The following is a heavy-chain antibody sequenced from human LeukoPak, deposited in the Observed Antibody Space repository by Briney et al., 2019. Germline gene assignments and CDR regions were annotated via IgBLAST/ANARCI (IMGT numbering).Heavy chain of an antibody. CDR2: INPSGGST. V-gene: IGHV1-46*01. Sequence: ASVKVSCKASGYTFTSYYMHRVRQAPGQGLEWMGIINPSGGSTSYAQKFQGRVTMTRDMSTSTVYMELSSLRSEDTAVYYCARDKLRSSSWQNWFDPWGQGTLVTVSS. D-gene: IGHD6-13*01. CDR1: GYTFTSYY. J-gene: IGHJ5*02. CDR3: ARDKLRSSSWQNWFDP.